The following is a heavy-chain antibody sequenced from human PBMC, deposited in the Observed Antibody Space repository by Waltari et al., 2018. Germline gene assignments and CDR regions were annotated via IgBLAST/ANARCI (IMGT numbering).Heavy chain of an antibody. Sequence: EVQLVESGGGLIQPGGSLSLSCAASGFTVSSNYMSWGRQAPGKGLEWVSVIYSGGSTYYADSVKGRFTISRDNSKNTLYLQMNSLRAEDTAVYYCARAKLYCSSTSCYGMDVWGQGTTVTVSS. CDR3: ARAKLYCSSTSCYGMDV. CDR1: GFTVSSNY. J-gene: IGHJ6*02. CDR2: IYSGGST. D-gene: IGHD2-2*01. V-gene: IGHV3-53*01.